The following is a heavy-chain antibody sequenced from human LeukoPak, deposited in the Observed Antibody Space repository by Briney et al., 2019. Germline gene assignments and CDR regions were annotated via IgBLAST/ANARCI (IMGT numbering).Heavy chain of an antibody. J-gene: IGHJ4*02. CDR3: ARSEGYYDSSGCFDY. CDR2: INHSGST. CDR1: GGSFSGYY. V-gene: IGHV4-34*01. D-gene: IGHD3-22*01. Sequence: PSETLSLTCTVYGGSFSGYYWSWIRQPPGKGLEWIGEINHSGSTNYNPSLKSRVTISVDTSKNQFSLKLSSVTAADTAVYYCARSEGYYDSSGCFDYWGQGTLVTVSS.